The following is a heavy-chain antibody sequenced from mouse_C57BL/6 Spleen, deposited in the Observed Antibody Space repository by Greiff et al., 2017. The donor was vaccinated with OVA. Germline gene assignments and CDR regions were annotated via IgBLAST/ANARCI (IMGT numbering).Heavy chain of an antibody. CDR3: ARSLYYYGSSYYAMDY. D-gene: IGHD1-1*01. CDR1: GYTFTSYD. V-gene: IGHV1-85*01. Sequence: QVHVKQSGPELVKPGASVKLSCKASGYTFTSYDINWVKQRPGQGLEWIGWIYPRDGSTKYNEKFKGKATLTVDTSSSTAYMELHSLTSEDSAVYFCARSLYYYGSSYYAMDYWGQGTSVTVSS. CDR2: IYPRDGST. J-gene: IGHJ4*01.